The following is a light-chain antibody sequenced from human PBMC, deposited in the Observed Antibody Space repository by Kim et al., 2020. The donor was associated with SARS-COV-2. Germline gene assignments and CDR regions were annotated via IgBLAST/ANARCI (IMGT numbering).Light chain of an antibody. J-gene: IGKJ1*01. V-gene: IGKV1-5*01. Sequence: DIKMTQSPSTLSEFVGDRVTITCRASQSISKWLAWYQQKPGRAPTVLIYDATNLERGVPDRFSGSGSGTEFTLTISSLQPDDLATYYCLQYDEYWTFGPGTKVNIK. CDR2: DAT. CDR3: LQYDEYWT. CDR1: QSISKW.